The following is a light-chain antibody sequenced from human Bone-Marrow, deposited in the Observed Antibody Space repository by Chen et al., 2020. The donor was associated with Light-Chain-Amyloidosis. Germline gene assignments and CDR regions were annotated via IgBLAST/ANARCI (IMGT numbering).Light chain of an antibody. CDR3: QSFDNRLSGWM. CDR1: SSNIGAGYD. J-gene: IGLJ3*02. CDR2: GNN. Sequence: QSVLTQPPSVSGAPGQRVTISCSGSSSNIGAGYDVHWYQQFPGTAPKLPIYGNNKRPSGVSDRFSGSKSGTSGSLTITGLQNDDEADYYCQSFDNRLSGWMFGGGTRLTVL. V-gene: IGLV1-40*01.